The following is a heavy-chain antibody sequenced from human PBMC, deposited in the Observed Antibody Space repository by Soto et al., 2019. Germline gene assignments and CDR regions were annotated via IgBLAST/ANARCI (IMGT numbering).Heavy chain of an antibody. CDR3: AREHYDFWSSSQGDGMDV. CDR1: GFTFSSYA. J-gene: IGHJ6*02. V-gene: IGHV3-30-3*01. CDR2: ISYDGSNK. D-gene: IGHD3-3*01. Sequence: QVQLVESGGGVVQPGRSLRLSCAASGFTFSSYAMHWVRQAPGKGLEWVAVISYDGSNKYYADSVKGRFTISRDNSKNTLYLQMNSLRAEDTAVYYCAREHYDFWSSSQGDGMDVWGQGTTVTVSS.